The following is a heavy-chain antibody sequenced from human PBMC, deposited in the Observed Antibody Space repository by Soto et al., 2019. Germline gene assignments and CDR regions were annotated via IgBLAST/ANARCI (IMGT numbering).Heavy chain of an antibody. CDR2: LSGSGGST. Sequence: EVQLLEAGGGLVQPGGSQRLSCAASGFTFSSYAMTWVRQAPGKGLEWVSTLSGSGGSTYYAASVQGRFTISRDNSKDTLYLEINSLRGEDTAVYFCAKQQGPGTPYYYAMDVWGQGTAVTVSS. CDR3: AKQQGPGTPYYYAMDV. J-gene: IGHJ6*02. D-gene: IGHD1-1*01. V-gene: IGHV3-23*01. CDR1: GFTFSSYA.